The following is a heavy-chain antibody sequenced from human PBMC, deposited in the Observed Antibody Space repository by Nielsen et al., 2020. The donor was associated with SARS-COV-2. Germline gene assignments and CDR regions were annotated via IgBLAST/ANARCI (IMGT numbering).Heavy chain of an antibody. D-gene: IGHD2-21*02. CDR3: ARAPSDHYGMDV. V-gene: IGHV1-46*04. Sequence: ASVKVSCKASGYIITNYWIHWVRQAPGQGLEWMGIMDPSSGSTRYAQKLQGRVTMTRDTSTSTVYIEVSSLRSEDTAVYYCARAPSDHYGMDVWGQGTTVTVSS. CDR1: GYIITNYW. J-gene: IGHJ6*02. CDR2: MDPSSGST.